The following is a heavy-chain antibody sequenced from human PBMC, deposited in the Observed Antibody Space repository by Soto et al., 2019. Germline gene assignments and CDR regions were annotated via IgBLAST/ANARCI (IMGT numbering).Heavy chain of an antibody. Sequence: ASVKVSCKASGYTFTSYGVSWVRQAPGQGLEWMGWISAYNGNTNYAQKLQGRVTMTTDTSTSTAYMELRSLRSDDTAVYYCAREDIVVVPAAISVFGLTYYYYGMDVWGQGTTVTVSS. CDR3: AREDIVVVPAAISVFGLTYYYYGMDV. CDR2: ISAYNGNT. D-gene: IGHD2-2*02. V-gene: IGHV1-18*04. CDR1: GYTFTSYG. J-gene: IGHJ6*02.